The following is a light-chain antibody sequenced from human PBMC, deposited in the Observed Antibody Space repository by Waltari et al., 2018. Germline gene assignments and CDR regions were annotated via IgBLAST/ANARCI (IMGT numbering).Light chain of an antibody. V-gene: IGKV1-5*03. CDR1: QSLSTW. CDR3: QQYNSDSHS. J-gene: IGKJ2*01. CDR2: KAS. Sequence: DIQMPHSPSSLSASVGDKVPITCRASQSLSTWLAWFQLKPGKAPKLLIYKASNLESGVPSRFSGSGSGTEFTLTISSLLPEDFATYHCQQYNSDSHSFGQGTRLEIK.